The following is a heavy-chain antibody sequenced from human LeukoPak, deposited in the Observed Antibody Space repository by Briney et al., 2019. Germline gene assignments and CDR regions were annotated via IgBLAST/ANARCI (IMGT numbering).Heavy chain of an antibody. V-gene: IGHV4-59*08. CDR3: ASHALVTAISTYNWFDP. D-gene: IGHD2-21*02. CDR2: IYYSGST. CDR1: GGSISSYY. J-gene: IGHJ5*02. Sequence: SETLSLTCTVSGGSISSYYWSWIRQPPGKGLEWIGYIYYSGSTNYNPSLKSRVTISVDTSKNQFSLRLNSVTAADTAVYYCASHALVTAISTYNWFDPWGQGTLVTVSS.